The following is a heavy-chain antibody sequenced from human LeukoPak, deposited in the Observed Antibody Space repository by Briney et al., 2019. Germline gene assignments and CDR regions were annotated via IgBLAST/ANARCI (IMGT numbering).Heavy chain of an antibody. V-gene: IGHV4-59*12. Sequence: ASETLSLTCTVSGGSISSYYWSWIRQPPGKGLEWIGYIYYSGSSNYNPSFNSRVTISVDTSKNQFSLKLSSVTAVDTAVYYCARPVSSGSFSGAFDIWGKGTMVTISS. CDR1: GGSISSYY. J-gene: IGHJ3*02. CDR2: IYYSGSS. CDR3: ARPVSSGSFSGAFDI. D-gene: IGHD3-10*01.